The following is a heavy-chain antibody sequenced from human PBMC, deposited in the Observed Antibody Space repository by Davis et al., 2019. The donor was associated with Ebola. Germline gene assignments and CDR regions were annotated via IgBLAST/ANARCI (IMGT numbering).Heavy chain of an antibody. CDR2: IQFDESQK. Sequence: PGGSLRLSCAASGLAASGDTFSDSGMHWVRQAPGKGLEWVAFIQFDESQKYYTDSVKGRFTISRDNSKNTVSLQMNSLRGDDTAIYYCAREGGRVVISTFDHWGQGTLVTVSS. D-gene: IGHD2-2*01. J-gene: IGHJ4*02. CDR3: AREGGRVVISTFDH. V-gene: IGHV3-30*02. CDR1: GDTFSDSG.